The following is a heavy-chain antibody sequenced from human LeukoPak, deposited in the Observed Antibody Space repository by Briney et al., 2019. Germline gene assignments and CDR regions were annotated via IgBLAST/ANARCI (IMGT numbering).Heavy chain of an antibody. D-gene: IGHD3-10*01. Sequence: GSLRLSCAASGFTFSNFGMHWVRQAPGEGLEWVAVIWHDGRNQHYADSVKGRFTISRDNSKGTLYLQMNSLRVEDTAVYYCARQTGTYDLDHWGQGTLVTVSS. V-gene: IGHV3-33*01. CDR1: GFTFSNFG. CDR3: ARQTGTYDLDH. J-gene: IGHJ4*02. CDR2: IWHDGRNQ.